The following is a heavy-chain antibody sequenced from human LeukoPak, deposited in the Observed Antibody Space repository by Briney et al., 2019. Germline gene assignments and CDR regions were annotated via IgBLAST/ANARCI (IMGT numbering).Heavy chain of an antibody. CDR2: IYHSGST. CDR3: ARHLYYDFWSGYYTGLKWFDP. CDR1: GGSISSGGYS. J-gene: IGHJ5*02. Sequence: SETLSLTCTVSGGSISSGGYSWSWIRQPPGKGLEWIGYIYHSGSTYYNPSLKSRVTISVDTSKNQFSLKLSSVTAADTAVYYCARHLYYDFWSGYYTGLKWFDPWGQETLVTVSS. V-gene: IGHV4-30-2*03. D-gene: IGHD3-3*01.